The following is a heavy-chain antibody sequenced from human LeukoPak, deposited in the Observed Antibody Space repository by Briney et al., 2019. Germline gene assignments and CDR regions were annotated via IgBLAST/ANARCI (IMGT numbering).Heavy chain of an antibody. CDR1: LFTFSSYS. V-gene: IGHV3-21*01. CDR2: ITISSSYI. Sequence: RGALRLSRAPSLFTFSSYSMNWVRQAPRKGREWVSSITISSSYIYYADSVKGRFTISRDNAKVSLYLQMNSLRAEDTAGYYCAADGGPVGYCSSTSCYAGLDYWGQGTLVTVSS. D-gene: IGHD2-2*01. CDR3: AADGGPVGYCSSTSCYAGLDY. J-gene: IGHJ4*02.